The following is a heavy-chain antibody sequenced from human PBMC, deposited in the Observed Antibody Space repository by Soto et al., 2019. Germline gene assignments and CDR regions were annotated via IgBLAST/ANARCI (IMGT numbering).Heavy chain of an antibody. J-gene: IGHJ2*01. CDR2: INTDGSGT. CDR1: GFTFSSDW. Sequence: GGSLRLSCAASGFTFSSDWMHWVRQAPGKRLVWVSRINTDGSGTTYADSVKGRFTISRDNDKNMAYLQMNSLRAEDTAVYYSARARPLFFNYSASSEIYTLSLVCSLPICLWG. D-gene: IGHD6-6*01. V-gene: IGHV3-74*01. CDR3: ARARPLFFNYSASSEIYTLSLVCSLPICL.